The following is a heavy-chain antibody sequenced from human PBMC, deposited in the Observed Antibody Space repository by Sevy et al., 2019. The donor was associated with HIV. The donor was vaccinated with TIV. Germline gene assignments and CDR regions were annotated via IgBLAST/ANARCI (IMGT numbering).Heavy chain of an antibody. CDR2: ISYDGSNK. CDR3: ARVPLRYFDWLLRPDYGMDV. D-gene: IGHD3-9*01. V-gene: IGHV3-30-3*01. CDR1: GFTFSSYA. Sequence: GGSLRLSCAASGFTFSSYAMHWVRQAPGKGLEWVAVISYDGSNKYDADSVKGRFTISRDNSKNTLYLQMNSLRAEDTAVYYCARVPLRYFDWLLRPDYGMDVWGHGTTVTVSS. J-gene: IGHJ6*02.